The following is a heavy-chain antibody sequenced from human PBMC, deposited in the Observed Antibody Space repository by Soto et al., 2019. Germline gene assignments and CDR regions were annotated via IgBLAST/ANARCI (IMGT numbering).Heavy chain of an antibody. CDR3: ARGVDIVTIGPFDY. D-gene: IGHD5-12*01. V-gene: IGHV1-69*01. CDR2: IIPIFGTA. J-gene: IGHJ4*02. Sequence: QVQLVQSGAEVKKPGSSVKVSCKASGGTFSSYAISWVRQAPGQGLEWMGGIIPIFGTANYAQKFQGRVTITADESTSTAYMELSSLRSEDTAMYYCARGVDIVTIGPFDYWGQGTLVTVSS. CDR1: GGTFSSYA.